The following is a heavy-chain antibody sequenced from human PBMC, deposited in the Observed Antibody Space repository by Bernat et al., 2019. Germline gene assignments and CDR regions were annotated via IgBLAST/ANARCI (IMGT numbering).Heavy chain of an antibody. V-gene: IGHV3-48*03. Sequence: EVQLVESGGGLVQPGGSLRLSCAASGFTFSSYEMNWVRQAPGKGLEWVSYISSSGSTIFYADSRKGRFTISRDNAKNSLYLQMNSLRAEDTAVYYGARGTGGWIVLNAFDIWGQGTMVTVSS. CDR3: ARGTGGWIVLNAFDI. CDR1: GFTFSSYE. D-gene: IGHD5-12*01. J-gene: IGHJ3*02. CDR2: ISSSGSTI.